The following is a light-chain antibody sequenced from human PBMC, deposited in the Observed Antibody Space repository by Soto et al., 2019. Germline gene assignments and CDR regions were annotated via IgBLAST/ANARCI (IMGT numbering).Light chain of an antibody. V-gene: IGKV3-15*01. CDR2: GAS. CDR1: QSVSSN. J-gene: IGKJ4*01. Sequence: EIVMTQSPATLSVSPGERATLSCRASQSVSSNLAWYQQKPGQAPRLLIYGASTRASGIPARFSGSGSGTXXXLXXXXLQSXDFAXXSXXQYNNWPLTFGGGTKVEIK. CDR3: XQYNNWPLT.